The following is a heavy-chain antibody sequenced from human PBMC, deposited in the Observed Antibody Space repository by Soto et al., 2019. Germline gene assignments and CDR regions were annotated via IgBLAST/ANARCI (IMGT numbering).Heavy chain of an antibody. CDR1: GGYISSSSYY. CDR2: IYYSGRT. J-gene: IGHJ3*02. Sequence: PSETQSLPWTVSGGYISSSSYYWSLIHQPPGKGLEWIGCIYYSGRTNYNPSLKSRVTISVDTPKNQFSLKLSSVTAADTAVYYCADGRAAAGMDAFDIWAQGTMVTLSS. V-gene: IGHV4-39*01. D-gene: IGHD6-13*01. CDR3: ADGRAAAGMDAFDI.